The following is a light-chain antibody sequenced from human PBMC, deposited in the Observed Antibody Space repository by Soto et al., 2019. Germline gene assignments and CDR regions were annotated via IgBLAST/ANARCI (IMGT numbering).Light chain of an antibody. V-gene: IGKV3-11*01. J-gene: IGKJ4*01. CDR3: QQRSNWPLT. CDR1: QSVSAK. CDR2: EAS. Sequence: EIVLTQSPATLSLSPGERATLSCRASQSVSAKLAWYQQKPGQAPRLLIYEASMRATGIPARFSGSGSGTDFTLTISSLEPEDFAVYYCQQRSNWPLTFGGGTQVEIK.